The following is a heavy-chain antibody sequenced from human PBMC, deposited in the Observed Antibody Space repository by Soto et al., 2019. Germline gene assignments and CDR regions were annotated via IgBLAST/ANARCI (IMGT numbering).Heavy chain of an antibody. D-gene: IGHD2-15*01. J-gene: IGHJ4*02. CDR1: GCSFNSYA. V-gene: IGHV3-23*01. CDR2: ISARAGSS. Sequence: EVHLLESGGGLVQPGGSLRLSCAASGCSFNSYAMVWVRQAPGKGLEWVSVISARAGSSYFPDSVKGRFTISRDNSKNVLSLEMNSLRAEDTAIYFCAKGSIEYIASIDNWGQGTLVLVSS. CDR3: AKGSIEYIASIDN.